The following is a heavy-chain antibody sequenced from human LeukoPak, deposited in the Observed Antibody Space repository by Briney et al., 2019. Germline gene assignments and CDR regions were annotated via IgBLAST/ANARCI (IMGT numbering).Heavy chain of an antibody. Sequence: ASVKVSCKASGYTFTGYYMHWVRQAPGQGLEWMGWINPNSGGTNYAQEFQGWVTMTRDTSISTAYMELSRLRSDDTAVYYCARGGSGDYVNDYWGQGTLVTVSS. CDR3: ARGGSGDYVNDY. J-gene: IGHJ4*02. CDR2: INPNSGGT. D-gene: IGHD4-17*01. CDR1: GYTFTGYY. V-gene: IGHV1-2*04.